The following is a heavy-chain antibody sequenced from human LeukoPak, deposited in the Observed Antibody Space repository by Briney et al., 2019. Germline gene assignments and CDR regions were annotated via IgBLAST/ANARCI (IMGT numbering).Heavy chain of an antibody. Sequence: RGSLRLSCAASGFSVSNNYMSWVRQAPGKGLEWVSSIYSGGSTYYADSVKGRFTISRDNSRNTLYLQMNSLRAEDTAVYYCARDHTLDYWGQGTPVTVSS. D-gene: IGHD2-15*01. CDR1: GFSVSNNY. CDR3: ARDHTLDY. V-gene: IGHV3-66*02. CDR2: IYSGGST. J-gene: IGHJ4*02.